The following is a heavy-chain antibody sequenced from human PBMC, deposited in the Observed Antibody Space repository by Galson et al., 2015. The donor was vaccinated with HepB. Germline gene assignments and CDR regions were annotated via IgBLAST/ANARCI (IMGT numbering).Heavy chain of an antibody. CDR1: GFTVSSNY. Sequence: SLRLSCAASGFTVSSNYMSWVRQAPGKGLEWVSVIYSGGSTYYADSVKGRFTISRDNSKNTLYLQMNSLRAEDTAVYYCARAPPYSSGWYIWDYWGQGTLVTVSS. D-gene: IGHD6-19*01. CDR3: ARAPPYSSGWYIWDY. J-gene: IGHJ4*02. CDR2: IYSGGST. V-gene: IGHV3-66*01.